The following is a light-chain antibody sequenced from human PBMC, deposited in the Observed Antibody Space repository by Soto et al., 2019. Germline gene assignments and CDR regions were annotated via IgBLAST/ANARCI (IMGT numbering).Light chain of an antibody. Sequence: QSVLTQPASVSGSPGQSITISCTGTSSDVGGYNYVSWYQQHPGKAPKLMIYEVSNRPSGVSNRFSGSKSGNTASLTISGLRSEDEADYYCVAWDDSLSGLYVFGTGTKVTVL. CDR2: EVS. CDR1: SSDVGGYNY. CDR3: VAWDDSLSGLYV. J-gene: IGLJ1*01. V-gene: IGLV2-14*01.